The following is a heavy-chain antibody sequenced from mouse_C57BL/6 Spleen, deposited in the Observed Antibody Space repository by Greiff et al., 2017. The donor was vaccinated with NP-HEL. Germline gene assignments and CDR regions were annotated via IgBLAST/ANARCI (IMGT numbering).Heavy chain of an antibody. CDR2: INPNNGGT. CDR1: GYTFTDYY. Sequence: EVQLQQSGPELVKPGASVKISCKASGYTFTDYYMNWVKQSHGKSLEWIGDINPNNGGTSYNQKFKGKATLTVDKSSSTAYMELRSLTSEDSAVYYCARGAYDGYPYAMDYWGQGTSVTVSS. J-gene: IGHJ4*01. CDR3: ARGAYDGYPYAMDY. D-gene: IGHD2-3*01. V-gene: IGHV1-26*01.